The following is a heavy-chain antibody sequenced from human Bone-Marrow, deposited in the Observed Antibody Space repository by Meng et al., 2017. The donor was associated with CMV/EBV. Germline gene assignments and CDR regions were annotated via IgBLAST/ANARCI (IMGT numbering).Heavy chain of an antibody. CDR3: ARASGSQRYCSSTSCYSYYGMDV. Sequence: NWWSWVRQPPGKGLEWIGEIHHSESTNYNPSLKSRVTISVDKSKNQFSLKLSSVTAADTALYYCARASGSQRYCSSTSCYSYYGMDVWGQGTMVTVSS. V-gene: IGHV4-4*02. CDR2: IHHSEST. CDR1: NW. D-gene: IGHD2-2*01. J-gene: IGHJ6*02.